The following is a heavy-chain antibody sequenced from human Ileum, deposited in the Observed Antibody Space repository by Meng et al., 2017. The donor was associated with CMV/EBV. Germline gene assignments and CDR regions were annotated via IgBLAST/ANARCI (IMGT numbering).Heavy chain of an antibody. CDR3: TRVEFGVGNDH. CDR1: GFTFSSYW. CDR2: IKQDGSEK. V-gene: IGHV3-7*01. J-gene: IGHJ4*02. Sequence: GGSLRLSCAASGFTFSSYWMSWVRQAPGKGLEWVANIKQDGSEKYYVDSVKGRFTISRDNAKNTLYLQMNSLRVEDTAVYYCTRVEFGVGNDHWGQGTLVTVSS. D-gene: IGHD3-3*01.